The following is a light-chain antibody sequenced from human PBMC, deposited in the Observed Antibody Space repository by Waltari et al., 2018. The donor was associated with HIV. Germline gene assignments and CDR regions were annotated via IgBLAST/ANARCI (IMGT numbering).Light chain of an antibody. Sequence: QSALTQPPSASGSPGQSVTISCTGTSSDVGASNYVSWYQHHQAKAPKPMIYEVRTRPSGVPDRFSGSKSGNTASLTVSVLQTEDEADYYCTSYAGNNNYIIFGGGTKLTVL. CDR3: TSYAGNNNYII. CDR1: SSDVGASNY. J-gene: IGLJ2*01. CDR2: EVR. V-gene: IGLV2-8*01.